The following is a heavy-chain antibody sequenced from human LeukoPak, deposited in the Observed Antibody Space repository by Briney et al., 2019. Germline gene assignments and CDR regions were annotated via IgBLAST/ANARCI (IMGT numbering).Heavy chain of an antibody. CDR1: GFTFSNYA. CDR3: AKDPGVVPAHYFDY. D-gene: IGHD2-2*01. V-gene: IGHV3-23*01. CDR2: TGSTGVST. Sequence: GGSLRLSCAASGFTFSNYAMSWVRQAPGKGLEWVSGTGSTGVSTFYADSVKGRFTVSRDNSKNTLSLQMNSLGAEDTAVYYCAKDPGVVPAHYFDYWGQGTLVTVSS. J-gene: IGHJ4*02.